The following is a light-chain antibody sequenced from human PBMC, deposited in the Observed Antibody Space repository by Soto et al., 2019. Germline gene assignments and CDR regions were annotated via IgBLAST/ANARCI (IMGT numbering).Light chain of an antibody. CDR3: KQYNSYPWT. V-gene: IGKV1-5*03. CDR2: KAS. J-gene: IGKJ1*01. Sequence: DVQMTQSPSTLSASVGDRVTITCRASQSISSWLAWYQQKPGKAPKLLIYKASSLESGVPSRFSGSGSGTEFTLTIRSLQPDDFATYYCKQYNSYPWTFGQGTKVDI. CDR1: QSISSW.